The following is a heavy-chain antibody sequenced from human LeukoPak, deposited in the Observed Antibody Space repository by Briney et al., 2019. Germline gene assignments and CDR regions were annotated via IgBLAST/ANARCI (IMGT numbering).Heavy chain of an antibody. CDR2: ICCSGST. Sequence: SETLSLTCTVSGGSISSSSYYWGWIRQPPGKGLEWIGSICCSGSTYYNPSLKSRVTISVDTSKNQFSLKLSSVTAADTAVYYCARVGYSGYDYISGRGQQYYFDYWGQGTLVPVSS. V-gene: IGHV4-39*07. CDR3: ARVGYSGYDYISGRGQQYYFDY. J-gene: IGHJ4*02. D-gene: IGHD5-12*01. CDR1: GGSISSSSYY.